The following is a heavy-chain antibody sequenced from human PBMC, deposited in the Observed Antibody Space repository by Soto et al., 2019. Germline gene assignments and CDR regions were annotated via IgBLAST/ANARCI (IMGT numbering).Heavy chain of an antibody. J-gene: IGHJ4*02. CDR2: ISGSGGST. V-gene: IGHV3-23*01. D-gene: IGHD2-15*01. CDR1: GFTFSSYA. Sequence: GGSLRLSCAASGFTFSSYAMSWVRQAPGKGLEWVSAISGSGGSTYYADSVKGRFTISRDNSKNTLYLQMNGLGAEDTAVYYCAKDKGALVVVAATFDYWGQGTLVTVSS. CDR3: AKDKGALVVVAATFDY.